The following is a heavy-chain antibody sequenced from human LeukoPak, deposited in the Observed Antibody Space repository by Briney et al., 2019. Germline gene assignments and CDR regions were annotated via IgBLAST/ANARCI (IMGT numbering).Heavy chain of an antibody. V-gene: IGHV1-18*01. CDR2: ISAYNGNT. J-gene: IGHJ3*02. D-gene: IGHD2-2*01. CDR1: GYTFTSYG. Sequence: GASVKVSCKASGYTFTSYGISWVRQAPGQGLEWMGWISAYNGNTNYAQKLQGRVTMTTDTFTSTAYMELRSLRSDDTAVYYCARDREYCSSTSRFIRNNDAFDIWGQGTMVTVSS. CDR3: ARDREYCSSTSRFIRNNDAFDI.